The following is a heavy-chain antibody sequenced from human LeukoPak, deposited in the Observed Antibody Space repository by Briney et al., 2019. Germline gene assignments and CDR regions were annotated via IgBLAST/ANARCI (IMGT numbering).Heavy chain of an antibody. CDR1: GFTFDDYA. Sequence: GGSLRLSCAASGFTFDDYAMHWVRHAPGKGLEWVSGISWNSGSIGYADSVKGRFTISRDNSKNTLYLQMNSLRAEDTAVYYCARSTRSIVGATTRWFDPWGQGTLVTVSS. D-gene: IGHD1-26*01. J-gene: IGHJ5*02. V-gene: IGHV3-9*01. CDR3: ARSTRSIVGATTRWFDP. CDR2: ISWNSGSI.